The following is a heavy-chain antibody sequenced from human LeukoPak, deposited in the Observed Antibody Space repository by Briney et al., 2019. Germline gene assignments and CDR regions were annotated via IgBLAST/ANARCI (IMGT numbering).Heavy chain of an antibody. CDR1: GGSISSNY. CDR2: IYYSGST. CDR3: ARDYDSSGYYDF. Sequence: PSETLSLTCTVSGGSISSNYWSWIRQPPGKGLEWIGYIYYSGSTNYNPSLKSRVTISIDTSKNQFSLKPNSVTAADTAVYYCARDYDSSGYYDFWGQGTLVTVSS. D-gene: IGHD3-22*01. V-gene: IGHV4-59*01. J-gene: IGHJ4*02.